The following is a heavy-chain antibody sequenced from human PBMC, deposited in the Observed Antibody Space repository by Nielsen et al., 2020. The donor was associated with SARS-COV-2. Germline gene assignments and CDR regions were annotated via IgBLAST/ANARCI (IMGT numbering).Heavy chain of an antibody. J-gene: IGHJ4*02. Sequence: GASLKISCAASGFTFSSYSMNWVRQAPGKGLEWVSYISSSSSTIYSADSVKGRFTISRDNAKNSLYLQMNILRDEDTAVYYCARDPPKYSSSSEGDFDYWGQGTLFTVSS. CDR3: ARDPPKYSSSSEGDFDY. CDR2: ISSSSSTI. D-gene: IGHD6-6*01. V-gene: IGHV3-48*02. CDR1: GFTFSSYS.